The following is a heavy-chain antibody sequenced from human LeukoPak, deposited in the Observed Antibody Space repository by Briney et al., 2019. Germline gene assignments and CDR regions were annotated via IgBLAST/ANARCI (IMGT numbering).Heavy chain of an antibody. CDR2: ISSSSSYI. J-gene: IGHJ5*02. V-gene: IGHV3-21*01. Sequence: GGSLRLSCAASGFTFSSYSMNWVRQAPGKGLEWVSSISSSSSYIYYADSVKGRFTISGDNAKNSLYLQMNSLRAEDTAVYYCARVGGYCSSTSCYNWFDPWGQGTLVTVSS. CDR3: ARVGGYCSSTSCYNWFDP. CDR1: GFTFSSYS. D-gene: IGHD2-2*01.